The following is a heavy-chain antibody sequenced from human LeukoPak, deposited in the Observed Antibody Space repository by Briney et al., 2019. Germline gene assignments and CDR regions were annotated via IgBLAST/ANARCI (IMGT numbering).Heavy chain of an antibody. J-gene: IGHJ4*02. D-gene: IGHD5-12*01. CDR1: GSTFTGYY. CDR2: IHPNIGGT. V-gene: IGHV1-2*04. Sequence: GASVKLSCTASGSTFTGYYTHWVPQAPGQRLEWMGWIHPNIGGTNYAQKFQGWVTMTRDTSISTAYMELSRLRSDDTAVNYCATSTMAGLGYSGYGGEVYFDYWGQGTLVTVSS. CDR3: ATSTMAGLGYSGYGGEVYFDY.